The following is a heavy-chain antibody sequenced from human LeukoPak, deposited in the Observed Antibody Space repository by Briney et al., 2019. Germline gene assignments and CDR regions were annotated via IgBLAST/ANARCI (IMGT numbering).Heavy chain of an antibody. CDR2: IIPILGTA. CDR3: AGRGVVVTAGIAEYFQH. D-gene: IGHD2-21*02. Sequence: ASVKVSCKASGGTFSSYAISWVRQAPGQGLEWMGRIIPILGTANYAQKFQGRVTITTDESTSTAYMELSSLRSEDTAVYYCAGRGVVVTAGIAEYFQHWGQGTLVTVSS. CDR1: GGTFSSYA. J-gene: IGHJ1*01. V-gene: IGHV1-69*11.